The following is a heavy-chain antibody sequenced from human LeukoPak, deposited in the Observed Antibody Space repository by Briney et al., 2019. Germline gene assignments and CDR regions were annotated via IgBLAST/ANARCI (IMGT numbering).Heavy chain of an antibody. J-gene: IGHJ1*01. CDR3: TRNTAGARYFQR. CDR1: GSTFTSYD. D-gene: IGHD5-18*01. Sequence: ASVKVSCKASGSTFTSYDINWVRQATGQGLEWMGWMNPNSSHTGYAQKFQGRVTMTRNTSVSTAYMELSSLTSEDTAVYYCTRNTAGARYFQRWGQGTLVTVSS. V-gene: IGHV1-8*01. CDR2: MNPNSSHT.